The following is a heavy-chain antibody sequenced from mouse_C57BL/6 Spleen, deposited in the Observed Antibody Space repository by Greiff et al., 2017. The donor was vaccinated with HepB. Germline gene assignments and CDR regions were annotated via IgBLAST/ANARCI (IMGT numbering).Heavy chain of an antibody. J-gene: IGHJ3*01. V-gene: IGHV1-54*01. Sequence: QVQLKQSGAELVRPGTSVKVSCKASGYAFTNYLIEWVKQRPGQGLEWIGVINPGSGGTNYNEKFKGKATLTADKSSSTAYMQLSSLTSEDSAVYFCARSRITTVVATSDWGQGTLVTVSA. CDR2: INPGSGGT. D-gene: IGHD1-1*01. CDR1: GYAFTNYL. CDR3: ARSRITTVVATSD.